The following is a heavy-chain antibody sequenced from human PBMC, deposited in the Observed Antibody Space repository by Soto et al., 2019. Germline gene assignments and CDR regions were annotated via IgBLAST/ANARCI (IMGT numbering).Heavy chain of an antibody. CDR1: GYTFSDSH. D-gene: IGHD3-10*01. V-gene: IGHV1-2*04. Sequence: ASVKVSCKASGYTFSDSHMHWVRQAPGQGLEWMGWINPKSGGTNYAQKFQGWVTMTRDTSISTAYMELSRLRSDDTAVYYCAREFPGGYYFDYWGQGTLVTAPQ. J-gene: IGHJ4*02. CDR3: AREFPGGYYFDY. CDR2: INPKSGGT.